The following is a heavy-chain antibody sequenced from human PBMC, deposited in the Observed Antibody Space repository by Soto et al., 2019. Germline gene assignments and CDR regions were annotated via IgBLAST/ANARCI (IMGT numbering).Heavy chain of an antibody. J-gene: IGHJ4*02. V-gene: IGHV1-18*01. CDR1: GYTFTSYG. CDR3: VRTGPLARYCSGGSCYSGY. D-gene: IGHD2-15*01. CDR2: ISAYNGNT. Sequence: QVQLVQSGAEVKKPGASVKVSCKTSGYTFTSYGISWVRQAPGQGLEWMGWISAYNGNTNYAQKVQGRVTMTTDTSTSTAYMELRSLRSDDTAVYCCVRTGPLARYCSGGSCYSGYWGQGTLVTVSS.